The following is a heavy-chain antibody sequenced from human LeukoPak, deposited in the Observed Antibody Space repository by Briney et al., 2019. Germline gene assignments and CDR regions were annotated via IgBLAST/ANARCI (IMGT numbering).Heavy chain of an antibody. CDR2: ISSSSSYI. D-gene: IGHD3-9*01. CDR1: GFTFSLYG. J-gene: IGHJ3*02. Sequence: GGSLRLSCAASGFTFSLYGIHWVRQAPGKGLEWVSSISSSSSYIYYADSVKGRFTISRDNAKNSLYLQMNSLRAEDTAVYYCARDTYDILTGYYKWAFDIWGQGTMVTVSS. V-gene: IGHV3-21*06. CDR3: ARDTYDILTGYYKWAFDI.